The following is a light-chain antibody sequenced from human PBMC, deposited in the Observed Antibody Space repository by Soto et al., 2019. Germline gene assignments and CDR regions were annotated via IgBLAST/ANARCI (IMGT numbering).Light chain of an antibody. J-gene: IGKJ5*01. V-gene: IGKV2-30*02. CDR1: QSLVHSDGIAY. CDR2: KVS. Sequence: EVVMTQSPLSLPVTLGQPACISFRSNQSLVHSDGIAYFSWFQQRPGRSPRRLIYKVSNRDSGVPARFSGSGSGTDFALKISRVEAEDVGVYYCMQGTHWPITFGQGTRLEIK. CDR3: MQGTHWPIT.